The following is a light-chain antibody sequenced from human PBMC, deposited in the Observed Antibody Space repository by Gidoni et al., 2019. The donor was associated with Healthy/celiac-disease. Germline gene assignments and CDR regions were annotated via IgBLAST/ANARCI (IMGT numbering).Light chain of an antibody. J-gene: IGKJ1*01. CDR1: QSVSSN. CDR3: QQYNNWPRT. Sequence: EIAIIPSPATLSVSPGVSATLSCRASQSVSSNLAWYQQKPGQAPRLLIYGASTRATGIPARFSGSGSGTEFTLTISSLQSEDFAVYYCQQYNNWPRTFGQGTKVEIK. CDR2: GAS. V-gene: IGKV3-15*01.